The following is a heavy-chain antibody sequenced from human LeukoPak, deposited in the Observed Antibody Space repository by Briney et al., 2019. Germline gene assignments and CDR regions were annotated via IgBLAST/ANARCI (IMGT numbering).Heavy chain of an antibody. CDR1: GGSFSGYY. J-gene: IGHJ5*02. CDR3: ARDHPSPDP. CDR2: INHSGST. Sequence: PSETLSLTCAVYGGSFSGYYWSWIRQPPGKGLEWIGEINHSGSTNYNPSLKSRVTISVDTSKNQFSLKLSSVTAADTAVYYCARDHPSPDPWGQGTLVTVSS. V-gene: IGHV4-34*01.